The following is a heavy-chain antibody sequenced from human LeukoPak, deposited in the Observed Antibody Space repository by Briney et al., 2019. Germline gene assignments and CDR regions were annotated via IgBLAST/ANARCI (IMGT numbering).Heavy chain of an antibody. V-gene: IGHV3-23*01. J-gene: IGHJ4*02. Sequence: PGGSLRLSCAASGFTFSNYAMSWVRQAPGKGLEWVSAISGSSGSTYYADSVKGRFAISRDNSKNTLYLQMNSLRAEDTAVYYCAKTKQPMIVVVFDYWGQGTLVTVSS. D-gene: IGHD3-22*01. CDR2: ISGSSGST. CDR3: AKTKQPMIVVVFDY. CDR1: GFTFSNYA.